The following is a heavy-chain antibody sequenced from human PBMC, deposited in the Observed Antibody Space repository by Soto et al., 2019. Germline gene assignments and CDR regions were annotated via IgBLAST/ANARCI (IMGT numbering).Heavy chain of an antibody. D-gene: IGHD4-17*01. J-gene: IGHJ6*02. V-gene: IGHV3-33*01. Sequence: VGSLRLSCAASGFTFSSYGMHWVRQAPGKGLEWVAVIWYDGSNKYYADSVKGRFTISRDNSKNTLYLQMNSLRAEDTAVYYCARAGSPNYGPSTYYYYYGMDVWGQGTTVTVSS. CDR3: ARAGSPNYGPSTYYYYYGMDV. CDR1: GFTFSSYG. CDR2: IWYDGSNK.